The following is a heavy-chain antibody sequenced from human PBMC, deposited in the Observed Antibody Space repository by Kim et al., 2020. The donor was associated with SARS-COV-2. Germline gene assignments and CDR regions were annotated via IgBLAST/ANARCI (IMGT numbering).Heavy chain of an antibody. D-gene: IGHD6-19*01. V-gene: IGHV3-30*02. Sequence: YYAECVKGRFTISRDNSKNVVHLKMNSLRAEDTAVYYGAKRSGWGGGWFDPWGQGTPVTVSS. CDR3: AKRSGWGGGWFDP. J-gene: IGHJ5*02.